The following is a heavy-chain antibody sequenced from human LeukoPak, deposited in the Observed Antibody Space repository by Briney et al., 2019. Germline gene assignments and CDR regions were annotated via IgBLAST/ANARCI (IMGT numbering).Heavy chain of an antibody. D-gene: IGHD4/OR15-4a*01. Sequence: SETLSLTCSVSGGSISSYYWNWIRQPAGKGLEWIGLLYTSGSTNYDPSLKSRVTMSVDTSKNQFSLRLNSVTAADTAVYYCAREARLSSAGYYYYVMDVWGQGTTVTVSS. CDR2: LYTSGST. V-gene: IGHV4-4*07. CDR3: AREARLSSAGYYYYVMDV. CDR1: GGSISSYY. J-gene: IGHJ6*02.